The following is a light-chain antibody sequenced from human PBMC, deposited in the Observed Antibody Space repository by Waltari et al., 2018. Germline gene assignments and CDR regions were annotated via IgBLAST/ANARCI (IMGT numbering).Light chain of an antibody. CDR3: LQDYSFPRT. CDR2: TAS. Sequence: AIQMTQSPSSLFSSVGDRVTITCRASQGIRNDLGWYQQKPGKAPKLLIYTASSLHSGVPSRFSGSGSGTEFTLTISSLQPEDFATYYCLQDYSFPRTFGQGTKVEI. J-gene: IGKJ1*01. V-gene: IGKV1-6*01. CDR1: QGIRND.